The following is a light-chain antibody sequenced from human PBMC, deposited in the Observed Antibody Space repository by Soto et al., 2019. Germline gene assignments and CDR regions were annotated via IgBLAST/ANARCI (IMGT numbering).Light chain of an antibody. CDR1: QSISSY. J-gene: IGKJ1*01. V-gene: IGKV1-39*01. Sequence: DIQMTQSPSSLSASVGDRVTITCRASQSISSYLNWYQQKPGKAPKLLIYAASSLQSGVPSRFSGSGSGTDFNLTISSLQPEDFATYYCQQSYSTPRTCGQGTKVDIK. CDR2: AAS. CDR3: QQSYSTPRT.